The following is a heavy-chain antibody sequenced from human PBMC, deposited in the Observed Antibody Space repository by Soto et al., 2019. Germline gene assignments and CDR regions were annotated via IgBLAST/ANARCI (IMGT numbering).Heavy chain of an antibody. CDR2: MYHSGSN. Sequence: QVQLQASGPGLVKPSQTLSLTCAVSGVSITSTNWWTWIRQPPGKGLEWIGEMYHSGSNNYNPSLKGRVSISVDKSKNQFSLKVSSVTAADTAVYYCATVPGIVGATHFDCWGQGALVTVSS. CDR3: ATVPGIVGATHFDC. CDR1: GVSITSTNW. V-gene: IGHV4-4*02. D-gene: IGHD1-26*01. J-gene: IGHJ4*02.